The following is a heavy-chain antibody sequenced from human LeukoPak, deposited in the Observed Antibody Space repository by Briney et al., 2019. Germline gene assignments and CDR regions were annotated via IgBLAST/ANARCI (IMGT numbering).Heavy chain of an antibody. D-gene: IGHD1-1*01. V-gene: IGHV3-21*05. CDR2: ISSSSSYI. Sequence: TGGSLRLSCAASGFTFSSYSMNWVRQAPGKGLEWVSYISSSSSYIYYADSVKGRFTISRDNAKNSLYLQMNSLRAEDTAVYYCAREVQLERLGFGKEGSAFDYWGQGTLVTVSS. CDR3: AREVQLERLGFGKEGSAFDY. CDR1: GFTFSSYS. J-gene: IGHJ4*02.